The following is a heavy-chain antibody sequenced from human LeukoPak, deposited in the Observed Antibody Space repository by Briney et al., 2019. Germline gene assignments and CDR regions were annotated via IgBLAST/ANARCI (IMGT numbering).Heavy chain of an antibody. Sequence: GGSLRLSCAASGFTLSDYYMSWIRQAPGKGLEWVSYISSSGSTIYYADSVKGRFTISRDNAKNSLYLQMNSLRAEDTAVYYCAKGSSGWYPMISFDYWGQGTLVTVSS. CDR2: ISSSGSTI. CDR3: AKGSSGWYPMISFDY. J-gene: IGHJ4*02. D-gene: IGHD6-19*01. V-gene: IGHV3-11*01. CDR1: GFTLSDYY.